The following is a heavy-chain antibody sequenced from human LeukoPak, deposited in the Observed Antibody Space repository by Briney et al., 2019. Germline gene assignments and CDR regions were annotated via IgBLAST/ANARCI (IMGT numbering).Heavy chain of an antibody. J-gene: IGHJ3*02. CDR2: IYNSGST. D-gene: IGHD4-17*01. CDR3: AREATVTHDAFDI. Sequence: PSETLSLTCTVSGGSISSYYWSWIRQPPGKGLEWIGYIYNSGSTNYNPSLKSRVTISVDTSKNQFSLKLSSVTAADTAVYYCAREATVTHDAFDIWGQGTMVTVSS. V-gene: IGHV4-59*01. CDR1: GGSISSYY.